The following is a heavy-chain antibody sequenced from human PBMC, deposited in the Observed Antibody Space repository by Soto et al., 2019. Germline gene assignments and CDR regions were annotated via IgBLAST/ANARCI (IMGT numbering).Heavy chain of an antibody. D-gene: IGHD1-26*01. V-gene: IGHV3-30*18. Sequence: PGGSLRLSCAASGFTFSSYGMHWVRQAPGKGLEWVAVISYDGSNKYYADSVKGRFTISRDNSKNTLYLQMNSLRAEETAVYYCAKDVVVGATTGLGDYYYYYGMDVWGQGTTVTVS. CDR1: GFTFSSYG. CDR2: ISYDGSNK. J-gene: IGHJ6*02. CDR3: AKDVVVGATTGLGDYYYYYGMDV.